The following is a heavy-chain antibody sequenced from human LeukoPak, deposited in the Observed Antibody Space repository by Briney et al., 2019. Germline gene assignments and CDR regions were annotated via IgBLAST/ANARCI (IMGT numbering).Heavy chain of an antibody. D-gene: IGHD2-15*01. CDR1: RFTFSSYS. CDR3: ARDGYCSGGSCYYYYYYGMDV. V-gene: IGHV3-21*01. J-gene: IGHJ6*02. Sequence: GGSLRLPCAASRFTFSSYSMNCVPEAPGTGLEWVSSISSSSSYIYYAESVKGRFTISRDNAKNSLYLQMNSLRAEDTAVYYCARDGYCSGGSCYYYYYYGMDVWGQGTTVTVSS. CDR2: ISSSSSYI.